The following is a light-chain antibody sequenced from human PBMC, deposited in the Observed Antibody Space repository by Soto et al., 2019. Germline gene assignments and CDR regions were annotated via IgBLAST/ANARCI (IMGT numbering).Light chain of an antibody. CDR1: QYINTR. CDR2: QTS. CDR3: HQRQSWPRT. J-gene: IGKJ1*01. Sequence: ENVLTQSPATLSSFPGDRVPLSCRASQYINTRLAWYQHRPGQAPRLLIYQTSIRAAGIPARFSASGTGTDFTLTISDVQPEDFAVYYCHQRQSWPRTFGQGTKVDIK. V-gene: IGKV3-11*01.